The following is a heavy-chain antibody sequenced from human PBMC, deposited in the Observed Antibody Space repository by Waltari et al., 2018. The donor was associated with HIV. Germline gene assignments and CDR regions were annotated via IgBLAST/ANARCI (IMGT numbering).Heavy chain of an antibody. CDR1: GYSFTSYW. Sequence: EVQLVQSGAEVKKPGESLKISCKGSGYSFTSYWIGWVRQMPGKGLEWMGIIYPGDSETRYSPSFQGQVTISADKSISTAYLQWSSLKASDTAMYYCARQTTVTTTDVDAFDIWGQGTMVTVSS. CDR2: IYPGDSET. V-gene: IGHV5-51*01. CDR3: ARQTTVTTTDVDAFDI. D-gene: IGHD4-17*01. J-gene: IGHJ3*02.